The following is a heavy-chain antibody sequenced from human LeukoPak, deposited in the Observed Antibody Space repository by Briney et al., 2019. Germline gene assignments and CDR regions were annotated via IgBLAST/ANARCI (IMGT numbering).Heavy chain of an antibody. CDR1: GGSISSSSYY. V-gene: IGHV4-39*01. CDR2: IYYSGST. D-gene: IGHD3-22*01. Sequence: SETLSLTCTVSGGSISSSSYYWGWIRQPPGKGLEWIGSIYYSGSTYYNPSLKSRVTISVDTSKNQFSLMLSSVTAADTAVYYCARLIWYRDRYYFDTTGSYAFDIWGQGTMVTLSS. J-gene: IGHJ3*02. CDR3: ARLIWYRDRYYFDTTGSYAFDI.